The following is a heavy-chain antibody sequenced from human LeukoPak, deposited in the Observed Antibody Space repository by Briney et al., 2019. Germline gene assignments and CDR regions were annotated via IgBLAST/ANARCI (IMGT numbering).Heavy chain of an antibody. V-gene: IGHV3-30*04. D-gene: IGHD2-2*02. CDR2: ISYDGSNK. J-gene: IGHJ6*02. Sequence: GGSLRLSCAASGFTFSSYAMHWVRQAPGKGLEWVAVISYDGSNKYYADSVKGRFTISRDNSKNTLYLQMNSLRAEDTAVYYCARDFTTCSSTSCYNYYYYGMDVWGQGSTVTVSS. CDR1: GFTFSSYA. CDR3: ARDFTTCSSTSCYNYYYYGMDV.